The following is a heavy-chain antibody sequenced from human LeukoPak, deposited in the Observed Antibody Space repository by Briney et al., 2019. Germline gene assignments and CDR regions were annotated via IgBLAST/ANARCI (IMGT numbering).Heavy chain of an antibody. Sequence: SETLSLTCTVSGGSINGYYWSWIRQPPGKGLEWIGYIYYSGSTSYNPSLKSRVTILVDTSKSQFSLKLNSVTAADTAVYYCARVPYDSRGYPTGWFDPWGQGTLVTVSS. CDR3: ARVPYDSRGYPTGWFDP. D-gene: IGHD3-22*01. V-gene: IGHV4-59*08. CDR2: IYYSGST. CDR1: GGSINGYY. J-gene: IGHJ5*02.